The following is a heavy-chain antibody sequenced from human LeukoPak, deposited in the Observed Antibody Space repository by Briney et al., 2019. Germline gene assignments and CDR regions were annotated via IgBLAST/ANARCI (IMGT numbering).Heavy chain of an antibody. CDR1: GGSISNYY. D-gene: IGHD1-26*01. V-gene: IGHV4-39*01. J-gene: IGHJ5*02. Sequence: SETLSLTCTVSGGSISNYYWSWIRQPPGKGLEWIGSVYCSGSTYYSPSLKSRVTISVDTSKNQFSLKLISVTAADTAVYYCARHSGRYYGVGWFDPWGQGTLVTVSS. CDR3: ARHSGRYYGVGWFDP. CDR2: VYCSGST.